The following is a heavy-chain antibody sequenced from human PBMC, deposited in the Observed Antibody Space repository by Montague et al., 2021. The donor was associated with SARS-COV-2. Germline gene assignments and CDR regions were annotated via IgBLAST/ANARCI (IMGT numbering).Heavy chain of an antibody. J-gene: IGHJ3*02. V-gene: IGHV3-48*03. CDR1: GFTFSSYE. Sequence: SLRLSCAASGFTFSSYEMNWLRQAPGKGLEWVSYISSSGGTTFYSDSVRGRFTISRDNAKNSLYLQMNSLRAEDTAVYYCARESRITMLVVVITSAFDIWGQGTMVTVSS. CDR2: ISSSGGTT. D-gene: IGHD3-22*01. CDR3: ARESRITMLVVVITSAFDI.